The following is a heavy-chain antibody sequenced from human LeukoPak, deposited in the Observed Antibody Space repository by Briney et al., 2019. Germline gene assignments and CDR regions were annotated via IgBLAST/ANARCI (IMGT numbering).Heavy chain of an antibody. J-gene: IGHJ4*02. CDR3: ARGFDSSGYYLAYYFDY. CDR2: ISSSSSYI. CDR1: GFTFSSYS. Sequence: GGSLRLSCAASGFTFSSYSMNWVRQAPGKGLEWVSSISSSSSYIYYADSVKGRLTITRDNAKNSLYLQMNSLRAEDTAVYYCARGFDSSGYYLAYYFDYWGQGTLVTVSS. D-gene: IGHD3-22*01. V-gene: IGHV3-21*01.